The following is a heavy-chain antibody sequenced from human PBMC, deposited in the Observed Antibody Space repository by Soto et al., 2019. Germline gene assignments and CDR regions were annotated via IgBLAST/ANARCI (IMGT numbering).Heavy chain of an antibody. CDR3: AKGSRSGSNQYRFDS. V-gene: IGHV3-23*01. D-gene: IGHD1-26*01. J-gene: IGHJ4*02. CDR1: GFTFSSLA. CDR2: VSAGGGVT. Sequence: GGSLRLSCAASGFTFSSLAMNWVRQAPGKGLEWVSIVSAGGGVTHYADSVKGRLTISRDNSRDTLYLQMNSLRAEDTAIYYCAKGSRSGSNQYRFDSWGRGPLATVSP.